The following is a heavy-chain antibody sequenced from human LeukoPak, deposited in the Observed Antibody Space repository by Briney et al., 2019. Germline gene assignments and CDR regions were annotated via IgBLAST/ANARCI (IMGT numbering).Heavy chain of an antibody. J-gene: IGHJ4*02. V-gene: IGHV1-69*05. CDR3: ARDLHTYYYDSSGYYYGEFDY. D-gene: IGHD3-22*01. CDR2: IIPIFGTA. Sequence: GASVKVSCKASGGTFSSYAISWVRQAPGQGLEWMGGIIPIFGTANYAQKFQGRVTITTDESTSTAYIELSSLRSEDTAVYYCARDLHTYYYDSSGYYYGEFDYWGQGTLVTVSS. CDR1: GGTFSSYA.